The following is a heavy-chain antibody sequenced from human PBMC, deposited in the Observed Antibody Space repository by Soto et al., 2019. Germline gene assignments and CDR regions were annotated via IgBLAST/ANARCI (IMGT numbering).Heavy chain of an antibody. J-gene: IGHJ4*02. V-gene: IGHV3-23*04. CDR3: AKGTEYDILTGCDF. D-gene: IGHD3-9*01. Sequence: EVQLVESGGGFVQPGESLRLSCAASGFTFSLSAMSWVRQAPGRGLEWVSSISGGGSSTDYAESVKGLFTISRDNSKNTVHLQMNSLRAEDTAVYYCAKGTEYDILTGCDFWGQGALVTVSS. CDR1: GFTFSLSA. CDR2: ISGGGSST.